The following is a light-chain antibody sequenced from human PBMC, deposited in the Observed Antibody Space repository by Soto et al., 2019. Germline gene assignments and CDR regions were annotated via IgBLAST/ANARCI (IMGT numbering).Light chain of an antibody. CDR2: GAS. J-gene: IGKJ1*01. Sequence: EIVLTQSPGTLSLSRGERATLSCRASQSVNNNYLAWYQQKPGQAPRLLIYGASNRATGIPDRFSGSGSGTDFTLTISRLEPEDFAVYYCQQYGSSGTFGQGTKVDIK. CDR1: QSVNNNY. CDR3: QQYGSSGT. V-gene: IGKV3-20*01.